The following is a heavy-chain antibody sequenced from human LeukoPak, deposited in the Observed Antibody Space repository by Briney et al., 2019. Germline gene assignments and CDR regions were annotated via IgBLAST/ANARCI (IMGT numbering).Heavy chain of an antibody. CDR3: ARGSGYSSGWYMSRNYGMDV. V-gene: IGHV4-39*01. Sequence: SETLSLTCTVSGGSISSSSYYWGWIRQPPGKGLEWIGSIYYSGSTYYNPSLKSRVTISVDTSKNQFSLKLSSVTAADTAVYYCARGSGYSSGWYMSRNYGMDVWGQGTTVTVSS. J-gene: IGHJ6*02. CDR1: GGSISSSSYY. D-gene: IGHD6-19*01. CDR2: IYYSGST.